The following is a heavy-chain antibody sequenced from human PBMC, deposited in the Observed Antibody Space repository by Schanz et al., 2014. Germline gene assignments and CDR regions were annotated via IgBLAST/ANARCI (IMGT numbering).Heavy chain of an antibody. CDR1: GFIFSNYG. Sequence: VQLVESGGGFVQPGGSLGLSCAASGFIFSNYGMHWVRQAPGKGLEWVSAISGSGGSTYYADSVKGRFTISRDNSKNTLYLQMNSLRAEDTAVYYCAREQIMAAAGLVDYWGHGTLVTVSS. CDR3: AREQIMAAAGLVDY. D-gene: IGHD6-13*01. J-gene: IGHJ4*01. CDR2: ISGSGGST. V-gene: IGHV3-NL1*01.